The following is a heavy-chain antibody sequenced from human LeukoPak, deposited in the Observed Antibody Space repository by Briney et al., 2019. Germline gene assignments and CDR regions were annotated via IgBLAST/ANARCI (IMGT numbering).Heavy chain of an antibody. J-gene: IGHJ3*02. Sequence: ASVKVSCKASGYTFTSYDINWVRQATGQGLEWMGWMNPNSGNTGYAQKFQGRVTMTRNTSISTAYMELNSLRAEDTAVYYCARGDRSGDAFDIWGQGTMVTVSS. CDR2: MNPNSGNT. CDR1: GYTFTSYD. V-gene: IGHV1-8*01. CDR3: ARGDRSGDAFDI.